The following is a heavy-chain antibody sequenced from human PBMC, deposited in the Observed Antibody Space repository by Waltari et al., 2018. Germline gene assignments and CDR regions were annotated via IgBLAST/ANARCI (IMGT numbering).Heavy chain of an antibody. CDR1: GFTFGRHG. V-gene: IGHV3-30*03. D-gene: IGHD2-15*01. CDR3: ARGSAGKPLDN. J-gene: IGHJ4*02. Sequence: QVRLAESGGGMVQSGGSLRLSWDASGFTFGRHGLHWVRQAPGKGLEWVAFITYDGGRKFYSDSLKGRFTISRDNSKDILFLDMNNLRRDDTAVYFCARGSAGKPLDNWGQGALVTVSS. CDR2: ITYDGGRK.